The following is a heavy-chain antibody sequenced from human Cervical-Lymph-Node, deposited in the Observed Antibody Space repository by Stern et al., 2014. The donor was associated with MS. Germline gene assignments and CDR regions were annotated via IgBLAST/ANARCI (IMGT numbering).Heavy chain of an antibody. CDR2: VSPSTDDV. V-gene: IGHV1-18*01. J-gene: IGHJ4*02. Sequence: QVQLVQSEGELKKPGASVRLSCKASGYTFTTYGISWVRLAPGQGLEWMAWVSPSTDDVNYIQKLHGRLTLTTELSTKTAYMELAGLSSDDTAVYYCASHATGYGTPYFDYWGQGTLVTVSS. D-gene: IGHD3-9*01. CDR3: ASHATGYGTPYFDY. CDR1: GYTFTTYG.